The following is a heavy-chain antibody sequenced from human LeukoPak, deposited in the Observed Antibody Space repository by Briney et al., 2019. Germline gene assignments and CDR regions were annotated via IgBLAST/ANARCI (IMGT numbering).Heavy chain of an antibody. CDR3: ARDLESSGWPPDAFDI. V-gene: IGHV3-21*01. J-gene: IGHJ3*02. CDR1: GFTFSSYS. D-gene: IGHD6-19*01. Sequence: PGGSLRLSCAASGFTFSSYSMNWVRQAPGKGLEWVSSISSSSSYIYYADSVKGRFTISRGNAKNSLYLQMNSLRAEDTAVYYCARDLESSGWPPDAFDIWGQGTMVTVSS. CDR2: ISSSSSYI.